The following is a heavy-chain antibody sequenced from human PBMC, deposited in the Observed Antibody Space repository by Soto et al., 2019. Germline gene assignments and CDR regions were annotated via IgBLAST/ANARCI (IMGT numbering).Heavy chain of an antibody. CDR2: ISYDGSNQ. CDR3: AKSWSGSHGAFDM. CDR1: GFIFSTYG. V-gene: IGHV3-30*18. D-gene: IGHD2-8*02. J-gene: IGHJ3*02. Sequence: QVQLVESGGGVVQPGRSLRLSCAASGFIFSTYGMHWVRQAPGKGLEWVAVISYDGSNQYYEDSVKGRFTISRDNSQNTLYLQMNSLRVEDTAVYYCAKSWSGSHGAFDMWGKGTMVTVSA.